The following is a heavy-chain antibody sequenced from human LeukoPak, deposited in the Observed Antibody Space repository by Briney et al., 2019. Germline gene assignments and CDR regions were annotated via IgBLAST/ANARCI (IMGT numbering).Heavy chain of an antibody. J-gene: IGHJ4*02. CDR1: GGTFSSYA. CDR2: IIPIFGTA. V-gene: IGHV1-69*06. D-gene: IGHD3-9*01. Sequence: SVKVSCKASGGTFSSYAISWVRQAPGQGLEWMGGIIPIFGTANYAQKFQGRVTITADKSTSTAYMELSSLRSEDTAVYYCARGDPLRYFDWLLFGWGQGTLVTVSS. CDR3: ARGDPLRYFDWLLFG.